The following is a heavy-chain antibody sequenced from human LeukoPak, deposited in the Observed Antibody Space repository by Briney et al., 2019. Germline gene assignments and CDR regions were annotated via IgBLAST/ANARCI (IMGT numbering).Heavy chain of an antibody. V-gene: IGHV1-69*05. CDR2: IIPIFGTA. J-gene: IGHJ6*03. Sequence: SVKVSCKASGGTFSSYAISWVRQAPGQGLEWMGGIIPIFGTANHAQKFQGRVTITTDETTSSAYMELSSLRSEDTAVYYCARAVNYYGSGELLSYYYYYMDVWGKGTTVTVSS. CDR1: GGTFSSYA. CDR3: ARAVNYYGSGELLSYYYYYMDV. D-gene: IGHD3-10*01.